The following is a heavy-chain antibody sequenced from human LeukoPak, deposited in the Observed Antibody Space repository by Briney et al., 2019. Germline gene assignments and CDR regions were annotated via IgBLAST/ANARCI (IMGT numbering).Heavy chain of an antibody. J-gene: IGHJ4*02. CDR1: GFTFSSYA. CDR3: ARGVDYDILTGYDY. Sequence: GRSLRLSCAASGFTFSSYAMHWVRQAPGKGLEWVAVISYDGSNKYYADSVEGRFTISRDNSKNTLYLQMNSLRAEDTAVYYCARGVDYDILTGYDYWGQGTLVTVSS. D-gene: IGHD3-9*01. CDR2: ISYDGSNK. V-gene: IGHV3-30*04.